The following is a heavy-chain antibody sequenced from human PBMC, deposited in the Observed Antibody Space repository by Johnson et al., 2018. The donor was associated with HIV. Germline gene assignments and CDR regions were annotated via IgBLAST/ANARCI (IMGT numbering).Heavy chain of an antibody. Sequence: VQLVESGGGFVQPGGSLRLSCAASGFTFSSYWMHWVRQAPGKRPVWVSRLNSDGSRTSYADSVKCRFTISRDNPKNSLYLQMNRLRAGDTALYYCAKDPGLGYAFDIWGQGTMVTVSS. J-gene: IGHJ3*02. CDR3: AKDPGLGYAFDI. D-gene: IGHD3-16*01. CDR2: LNSDGSRT. V-gene: IGHV3-74*01. CDR1: GFTFSSYW.